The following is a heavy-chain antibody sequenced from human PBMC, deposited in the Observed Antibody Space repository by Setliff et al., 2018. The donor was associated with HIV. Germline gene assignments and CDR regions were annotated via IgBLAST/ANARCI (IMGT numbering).Heavy chain of an antibody. J-gene: IGHJ4*02. D-gene: IGHD3-10*01. CDR3: ARDGMVRGSKAFGY. V-gene: IGHV4-61*09. Sequence: SETLSLTCTVSGGSISSGSYYWSWIRQPAGTGLEWIGHIYTSGSTNYNPSLKSRVTISVDTSKNQFSLKLSSVTAADTAVYYCARDGMVRGSKAFGYWGQGTLVTVSS. CDR1: GGSISSGSYY. CDR2: IYTSGST.